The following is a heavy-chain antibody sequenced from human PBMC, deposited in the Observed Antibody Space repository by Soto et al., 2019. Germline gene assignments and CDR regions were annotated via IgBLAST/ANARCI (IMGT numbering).Heavy chain of an antibody. CDR2: IIPILGIA. D-gene: IGHD6-19*01. J-gene: IGHJ5*02. Sequence: QVQLVQSGAEVKKPGSSVKVSCKASGGTFSSYTISWVRQAPGQGLEWMGRIIPILGIANYAQKFQGRVTITADKSTSTAYMELSSLRSEDTAVYYCASIEGVAVAGSHNWFDPWGQGTLVTVSS. CDR1: GGTFSSYT. CDR3: ASIEGVAVAGSHNWFDP. V-gene: IGHV1-69*02.